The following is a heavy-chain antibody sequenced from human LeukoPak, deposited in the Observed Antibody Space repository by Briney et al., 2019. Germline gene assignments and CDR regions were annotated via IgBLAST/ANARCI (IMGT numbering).Heavy chain of an antibody. CDR1: GFTFSSYW. CDR3: ARVPDYYDSSGYYYVDYYYMDV. Sequence: GGSLRLSCAASGFTFSSYWMRWVRQAPGKGLEWVANIKQGGSEKYYVDSVKGRFTISRDNAKNSLYLQMNSLRAEDTAVYYCARVPDYYDSSGYYYVDYYYMDVWGKGTTVTVSS. J-gene: IGHJ6*03. V-gene: IGHV3-7*01. D-gene: IGHD3-22*01. CDR2: IKQGGSEK.